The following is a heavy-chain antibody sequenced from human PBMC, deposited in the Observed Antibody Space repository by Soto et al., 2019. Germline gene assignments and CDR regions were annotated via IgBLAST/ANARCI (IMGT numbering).Heavy chain of an antibody. V-gene: IGHV3-23*01. J-gene: IGHJ5*02. Sequence: GGSLRLSCVASGFTFSNYAMSWVRQAPGKGLEWVSSISYSGDTRYYADSVKGRFTISRDNSKNTMYLQMNSLRAEDTAVYYCAKDIRGEASWGQGTLVTVSS. CDR1: GFTFSNYA. CDR2: ISYSGDTR. D-gene: IGHD2-21*01. CDR3: AKDIRGEAS.